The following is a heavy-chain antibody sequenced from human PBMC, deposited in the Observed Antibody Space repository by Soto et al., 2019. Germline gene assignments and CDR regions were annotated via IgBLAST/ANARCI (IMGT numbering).Heavy chain of an antibody. Sequence: QVQLQESGPGLVKPSETLSLTCTVSGVSISTYYWSWIRQPPGKGLEWIGYIYYTGSTNYNPSLKSRVTMSVDTSKNQFSLKLSSVTAAVTAVYYCAKWFGGCRDWGQGTLVTVSS. J-gene: IGHJ4*02. V-gene: IGHV4-59*01. D-gene: IGHD3-10*01. CDR1: GVSISTYY. CDR3: AKWFGGCRD. CDR2: IYYTGST.